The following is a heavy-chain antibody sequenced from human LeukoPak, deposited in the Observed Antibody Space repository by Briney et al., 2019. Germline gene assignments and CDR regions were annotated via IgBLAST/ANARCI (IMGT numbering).Heavy chain of an antibody. Sequence: SETLSLTCTVSGGSISSYYWSWIRQPPGKGLEWIGYIYYSGSTNYNPSLKSRVTISVDTPKNQFSLKLSSVTAADTAVYYCARQDIVATTYFDYWGQGTLVTVSS. D-gene: IGHD5-12*01. J-gene: IGHJ4*02. CDR3: ARQDIVATTYFDY. CDR2: IYYSGST. CDR1: GGSISSYY. V-gene: IGHV4-59*08.